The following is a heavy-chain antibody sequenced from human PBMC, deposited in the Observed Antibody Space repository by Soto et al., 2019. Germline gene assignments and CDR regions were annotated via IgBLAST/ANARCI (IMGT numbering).Heavy chain of an antibody. CDR3: AKGYDSSWWEGY. J-gene: IGHJ4*02. CDR2: INTNGGST. Sequence: EVQVLESGGGLVQPGGSLRLSCVASGFTFSSHVMTWVRQAPGKGLEWVSSINTNGGSTYYAESVKGRFTISRDNSRNTLSVEVSSLRAEDTAVYYCAKGYDSSWWEGYWGQGTLVTVSS. V-gene: IGHV3-23*01. CDR1: GFTFSSHV. D-gene: IGHD6-13*01.